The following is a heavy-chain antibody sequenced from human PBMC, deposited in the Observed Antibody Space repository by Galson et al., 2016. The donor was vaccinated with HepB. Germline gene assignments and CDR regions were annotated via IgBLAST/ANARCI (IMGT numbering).Heavy chain of an antibody. CDR1: GVSISSSRFY. D-gene: IGHD3-3*01. J-gene: IGHJ4*02. CDR3: ARPNYSFSRIDY. Sequence: ETLSLTCTVSGVSISSSRFYWGWLRQPPGKGLEWIGSIFYSGNTYYNPSLKSRVSISGDTSQHQFSLKLSSVTAADTAMYYCARPNYSFSRIDYWGQGTLVTVSS. V-gene: IGHV4-39*01. CDR2: IFYSGNT.